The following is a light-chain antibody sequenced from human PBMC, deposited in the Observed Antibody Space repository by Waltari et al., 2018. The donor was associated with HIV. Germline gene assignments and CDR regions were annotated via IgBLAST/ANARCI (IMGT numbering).Light chain of an antibody. CDR3: AAWGNSLSLL. J-gene: IGLJ2*01. V-gene: IGLV1-47*01. Sequence: QSVLTTPPSAYGTPGQSVTIPCSGSSSTSGSNYVYWYQSPPGTAPKLLLYRNNQRPSGVPDRFSGSKSGTSASLAISGLRSEDEADYYCAAWGNSLSLLFGRGTKLTVL. CDR1: SSTSGSNY. CDR2: RNN.